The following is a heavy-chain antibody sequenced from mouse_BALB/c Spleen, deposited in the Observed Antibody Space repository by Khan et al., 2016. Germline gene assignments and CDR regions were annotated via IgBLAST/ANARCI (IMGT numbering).Heavy chain of an antibody. CDR1: GFNIKDTY. CDR3: ARAPYDYDVGVAY. J-gene: IGHJ3*01. V-gene: IGHV14-3*02. CDR2: IDPANGNT. Sequence: VQLKESGAELVKPGASVKLSCTASGFNIKDTYMHWVKQRPEQGLEWIGRIDPANGNTKYDPKFQGKATITADTSSNTAYLQLSSLTSEDTAVYSSARAPYDYDVGVAYWGQGTLVTVSA. D-gene: IGHD2-4*01.